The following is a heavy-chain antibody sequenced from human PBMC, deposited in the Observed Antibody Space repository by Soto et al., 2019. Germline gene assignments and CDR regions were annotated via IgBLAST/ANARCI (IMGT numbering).Heavy chain of an antibody. CDR1: GFIFSNYA. J-gene: IGHJ3*01. Sequence: GGSLRLSCAASGFIFSNYAMHWVRQAPGKGLEWVALILFDGRNEYYAASVKGRFTTSSDSSKTTVYLQMNDLRPDDTAVYYCATWHEREHAYDVWGQGTTVTVSS. D-gene: IGHD1-1*01. CDR3: ATWHEREHAYDV. CDR2: ILFDGRNE. V-gene: IGHV3-30*03.